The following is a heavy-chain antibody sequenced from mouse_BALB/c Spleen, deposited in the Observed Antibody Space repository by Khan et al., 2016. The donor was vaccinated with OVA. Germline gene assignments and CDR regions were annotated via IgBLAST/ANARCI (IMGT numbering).Heavy chain of an antibody. J-gene: IGHJ3*01. CDR3: ARGYFGNYEFAY. CDR1: GYTFTSYW. Sequence: QVQLQQSGAELVKPGASVKLSCKTSGYTFTSYWIQWVKQRPGQGLGWIGEIFPGTGTTYYNEIFKGKATLTIDTSSSTAYMQLSSLTSEDSAVYFCARGYFGNYEFAYWGQGTLVTVSA. D-gene: IGHD2-1*01. CDR2: IFPGTGTT. V-gene: IGHV1S132*01.